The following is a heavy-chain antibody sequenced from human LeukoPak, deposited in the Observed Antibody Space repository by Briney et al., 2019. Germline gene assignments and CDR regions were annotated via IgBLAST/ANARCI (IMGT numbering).Heavy chain of an antibody. CDR1: GFDVNDNF. J-gene: IGHJ4*02. CDR2: IYASGGA. Sequence: PGGSVRLSCVGSGFDVNDNFMIWVRQAPGQGLEWISIIYASGGAYHAESVKGRFSAFRDTSKNTIFLQMNKLTVDDTAMYYCVRRHDYWGQGTLVTVSS. CDR3: VRRHDY. V-gene: IGHV3-53*01.